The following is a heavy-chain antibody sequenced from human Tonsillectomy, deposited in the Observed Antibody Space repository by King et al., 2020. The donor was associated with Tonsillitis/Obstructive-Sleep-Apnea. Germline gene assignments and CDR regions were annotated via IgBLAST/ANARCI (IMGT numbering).Heavy chain of an antibody. CDR3: ASNCGSPSNFEY. CDR1: GYTFTGYY. CDR2: INPNTGGT. Sequence: QLVQSGAEVKKPGASVKVSCRASGYTFTGYYIHWVRQAPGQGLEWMGWINPNTGGTNYAQKFQGRVTLTRDTSISTAYMVLSRLRSDDTAVYYCASNCGSPSNFEYWGQGTLVTVSS. D-gene: IGHD7-27*01. J-gene: IGHJ4*02. V-gene: IGHV1-2*02.